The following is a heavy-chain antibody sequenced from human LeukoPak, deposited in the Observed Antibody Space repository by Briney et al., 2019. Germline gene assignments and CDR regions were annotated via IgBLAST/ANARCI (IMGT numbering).Heavy chain of an antibody. D-gene: IGHD3-9*01. V-gene: IGHV3-21*01. CDR1: GFTFSSYS. J-gene: IGHJ4*02. CDR2: ICCSSSYI. CDR3: ARDLYDILTGYSSNLDY. Sequence: GGSLRLSCAASGFTFSSYSMNWVRQAPGKGLEWVSSICCSSSYIYYADSVKGRFTISRDNAKNSQYLQMNSLKAEDTAVYCCARDLYDILTGYSSNLDYWGQGTLVTVSS.